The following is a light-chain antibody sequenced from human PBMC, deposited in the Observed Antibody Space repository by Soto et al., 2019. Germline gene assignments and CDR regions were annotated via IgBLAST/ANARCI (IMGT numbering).Light chain of an antibody. J-gene: IGLJ2*01. CDR2: AVS. V-gene: IGLV2-14*01. CDR1: STDVGGSEY. CDR3: ASFSSTTTTTVV. Sequence: QLVLTQPASVSGSPGQSITISCTGTSTDVGGSEYVSWYQQHPSKAPKLIISAVSNRPSGVPNRFSASKSGNTASLTISGLQAEDEADYFCASFSSTTTTTVVFGGGTKLTVL.